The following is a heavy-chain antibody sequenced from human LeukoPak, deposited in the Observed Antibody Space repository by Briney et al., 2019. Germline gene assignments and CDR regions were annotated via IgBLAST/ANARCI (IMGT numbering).Heavy chain of an antibody. D-gene: IGHD1-1*01. CDR3: AREGGWNDFDY. V-gene: IGHV3-64*01. Sequence: PGGSLRLSCAASGFSFNSYAMHWVRQAPGKGLAYVSGISSSGSSTYYATSVKDRFTISRDNSKNTLFLQMGSLRADDTAIYYCAREGGWNDFDYWGQGTLVTVSS. CDR1: GFSFNSYA. CDR2: ISSSGSST. J-gene: IGHJ4*02.